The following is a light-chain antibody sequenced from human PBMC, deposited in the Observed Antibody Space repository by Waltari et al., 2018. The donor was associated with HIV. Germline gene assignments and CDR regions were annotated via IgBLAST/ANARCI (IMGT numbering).Light chain of an antibody. Sequence: QSALTQPPSASGSPGQSVTISCTGTSSDVGGYNYVSWYQQHPGKAPKLMIYEVSKRPSGVPDRFSGSKSGNTASLTVSGLQAEDEADYYCSSYAGSNNPVDFGTGTKVTVL. V-gene: IGLV2-8*01. CDR3: SSYAGSNNPVD. J-gene: IGLJ1*01. CDR1: SSDVGGYNY. CDR2: EVS.